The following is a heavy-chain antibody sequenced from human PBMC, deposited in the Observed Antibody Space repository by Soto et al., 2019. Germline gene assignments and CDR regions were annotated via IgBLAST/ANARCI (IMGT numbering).Heavy chain of an antibody. CDR3: AKHGTDITLDV. Sequence: GGSLRLSCAVSGFTVSSNYMSWVRQAPGKGLEWVSVIYSGGSTYYADSVKGRFTISRDNAKNTLYLQMNSLRAEDTAVYYCAKHGTDITLDVWGQGTTVTVSS. CDR1: GFTVSSNY. V-gene: IGHV3-53*01. D-gene: IGHD2-21*02. J-gene: IGHJ6*02. CDR2: IYSGGST.